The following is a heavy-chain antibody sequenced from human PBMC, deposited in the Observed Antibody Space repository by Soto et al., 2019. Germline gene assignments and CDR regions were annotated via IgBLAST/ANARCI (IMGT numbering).Heavy chain of an antibody. CDR1: GGSISSYY. Sequence: SGTLSLTCTVSGGSISSYYWSWIRQPPGKGLEWIGYIYYSGSTNYNPSLKSRVTISVDTSKNQFSLKLSSVTAADTAVYYCARDSKYYDILSLSITEYYYGMDVWGQGTTVTVSS. CDR3: ARDSKYYDILSLSITEYYYGMDV. CDR2: IYYSGST. V-gene: IGHV4-59*01. J-gene: IGHJ6*02. D-gene: IGHD3-9*01.